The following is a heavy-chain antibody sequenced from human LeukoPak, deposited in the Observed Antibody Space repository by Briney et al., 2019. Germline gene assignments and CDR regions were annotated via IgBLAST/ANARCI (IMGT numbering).Heavy chain of an antibody. D-gene: IGHD3-10*01. CDR1: GDTFQTYS. Sequence: SVKVSCKSSGDTFQTYSISWVRQAPGQRLEWMGDIVPMFGIANYAQSIQDRVRMTADSSTNTAYLEVRSLKFEDTAVYYCAREVAVHHPAFGDWGQGTLVIVSS. CDR2: IVPMFGIA. V-gene: IGHV1-69*10. J-gene: IGHJ4*02. CDR3: AREVAVHHPAFGD.